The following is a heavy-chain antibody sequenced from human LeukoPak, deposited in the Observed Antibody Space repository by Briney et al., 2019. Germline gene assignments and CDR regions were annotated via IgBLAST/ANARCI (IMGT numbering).Heavy chain of an antibody. J-gene: IGHJ6*03. V-gene: IGHV3-73*01. Sequence: GGSLRLSCTTSGLTFSGSAIHWFRQASGKGLEWIGRMRSKSNNYATAYAESVKGRFILSRDDSKNTAYLQINSLTTEDTAVYFCSSGGMYYYYYMEVWGKGTTVTVSS. CDR1: GLTFSGSA. CDR3: SSGGMYYYYYMEV. CDR2: MRSKSNNYAT. D-gene: IGHD3-16*01.